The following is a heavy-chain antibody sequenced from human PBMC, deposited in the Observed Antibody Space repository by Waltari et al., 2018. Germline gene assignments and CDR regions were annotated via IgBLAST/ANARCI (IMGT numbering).Heavy chain of an antibody. D-gene: IGHD3-3*01. V-gene: IGHV4-39*01. CDR1: GGSISRSSYY. CDR2: IYYSGST. J-gene: IGHJ4*02. CDR3: ARRYYDFWSGYFI. Sequence: QLQLQESGPGLVKPSETLSLTCTVSGGSISRSSYYWGWIRQPPGKGLEWIGRIYYSGSTYYNPSLKSRVTISVDTSKNQFSLKLSSVTAADTAVYYCARRYYDFWSGYFIGGQGTLVTVSS.